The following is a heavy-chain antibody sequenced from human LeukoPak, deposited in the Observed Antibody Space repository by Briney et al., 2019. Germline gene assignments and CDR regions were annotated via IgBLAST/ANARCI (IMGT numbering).Heavy chain of an antibody. Sequence: PGGSLRLSCEASEFTFGRSAMTWVRQTPGKGLEWFSSISSSGNTYYADSVKGRFTISRDNSKNLVNLQMNSLRAEDTAIYYCVKGRMSEDGLGFWGQGTLVTVSS. J-gene: IGHJ4*02. D-gene: IGHD5-24*01. CDR1: EFTFGRSA. CDR3: VKGRMSEDGLGF. V-gene: IGHV3-23*01. CDR2: ISSSGNT.